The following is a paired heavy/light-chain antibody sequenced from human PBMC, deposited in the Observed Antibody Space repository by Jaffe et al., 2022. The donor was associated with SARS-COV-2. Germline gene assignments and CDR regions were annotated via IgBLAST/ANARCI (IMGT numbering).Heavy chain of an antibody. CDR1: GGSISSGSYY. J-gene: IGHJ4*02. V-gene: IGHV4-61*02. Sequence: QVQLQESGPGLVKPSQTLSLTCTVSGGSISSGSYYWSWIRQPAGKGLEWIGRIYTSGSTNYNPSLKSRVTISVDTSKNQFSLKLSSVTAADTAVYYCARDTAAGAGRGAVAGHFDYWGQGTLVTVSS. D-gene: IGHD6-19*01. CDR3: ARDTAAGAGRGAVAGHFDY. CDR2: IYTSGST.
Light chain of an antibody. CDR1: QSISSY. CDR3: QQSYSTPTT. CDR2: AAS. Sequence: DIQMTQSPSSLSASVGDRVTITCRASQSISSYLNWYQQKPGKAPKLLIYAASSLQSGVPSRFSGSGSGTDFTLTISSLQPEDFATYYCQQSYSTPTTFGQGTKVEIK. V-gene: IGKV1-39*01. J-gene: IGKJ1*01.